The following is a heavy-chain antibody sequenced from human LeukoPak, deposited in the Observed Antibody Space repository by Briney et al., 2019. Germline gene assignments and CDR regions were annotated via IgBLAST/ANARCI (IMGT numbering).Heavy chain of an antibody. CDR3: ARGPGYGASVDY. Sequence: GGSLRLSCAASGFTFSSYAMSWVRQAPGKGLEWVSVIYSGGSTYYADSVKGRFTISRDNSKNTLYLQMNSLRAEDTAVYYCARGPGYGASVDYWGQGTLVTVSS. D-gene: IGHD3-9*01. CDR1: GFTFSSYA. J-gene: IGHJ4*02. V-gene: IGHV3-23*03. CDR2: IYSGGST.